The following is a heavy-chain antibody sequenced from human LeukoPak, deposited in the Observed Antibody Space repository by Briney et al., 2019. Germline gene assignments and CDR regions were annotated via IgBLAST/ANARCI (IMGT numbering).Heavy chain of an antibody. V-gene: IGHV3-74*01. J-gene: IGHJ4*01. CDR1: GFTFSTYW. D-gene: IGHD3-10*01. CDR2: IRGDGTFT. CDR3: ARALVLGSGSFGQ. Sequence: GGSLRLSCAASGFTFSTYWMHWVRQAPGKGLVWVSRIRGDGTFTTSADSVKGRFTISRDNAQNMVYLQMNSLRVEDTAVYYCARALVLGSGSFGQWGQGTLVTVSS.